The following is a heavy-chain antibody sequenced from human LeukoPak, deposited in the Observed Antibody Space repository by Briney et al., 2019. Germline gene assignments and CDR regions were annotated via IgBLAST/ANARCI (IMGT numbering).Heavy chain of an antibody. D-gene: IGHD6-19*01. CDR3: ARGYSSGWPKFQH. CDR1: GFTFSSYS. CDR2: ISSSSSYI. Sequence: GGSLRLSCAASGFTFSSYSMNWVRQAPGKGLEWVSSISSSSSYIYYADSVKGRFTISRDNAKNSLYLQMNSLRAEDTAVYYCARGYSSGWPKFQHWGQGTPVTVSS. J-gene: IGHJ1*01. V-gene: IGHV3-21*01.